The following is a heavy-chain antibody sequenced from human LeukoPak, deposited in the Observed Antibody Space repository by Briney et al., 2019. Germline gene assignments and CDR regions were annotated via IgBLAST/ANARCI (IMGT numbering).Heavy chain of an antibody. Sequence: SETLSLTCTVSGGSISSDYWSWIRQPPGKGLEWIGYIYYSGSTNYNPSLKSRVTISVDTSKNQFSLKLSSVTAADTAVYYCARLRDGYNPVDYWGQGTLVTVSS. J-gene: IGHJ4*02. D-gene: IGHD5-24*01. CDR2: IYYSGST. V-gene: IGHV4-59*08. CDR1: GGSISSDY. CDR3: ARLRDGYNPVDY.